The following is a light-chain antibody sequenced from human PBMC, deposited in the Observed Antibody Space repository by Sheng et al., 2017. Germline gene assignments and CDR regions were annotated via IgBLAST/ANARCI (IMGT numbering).Light chain of an antibody. J-gene: IGKJ4*01. Sequence: DIQLTQSPSFLSASVGDRVTITCRASQGISSYLAWYQQKPGKAPKLLIYAASTLQSGVPSRFSGSGSGTEFTLTISSLQPEDFATYYCQQYYSYPSFGGGTKVEIK. V-gene: IGKV1-9*01. CDR3: QQYYSYPS. CDR2: AAS. CDR1: QGISSY.